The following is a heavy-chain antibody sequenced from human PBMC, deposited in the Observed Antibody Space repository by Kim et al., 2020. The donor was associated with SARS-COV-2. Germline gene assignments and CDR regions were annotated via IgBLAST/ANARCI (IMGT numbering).Heavy chain of an antibody. CDR3: ARHLFSGHPLWFGELLGV. CDR2: IYYSGST. J-gene: IGHJ4*02. CDR1: GGSISSSSYY. Sequence: SETLSLTCTVSGGSISSSSYYWGWIRQPPGKGLEWIGSIYYSGSTYYNPSLKSRVTISVDTSKNQFSLKLSSVTAADTAVYYCARHLFSGHPLWFGELLGVWGQGTLVTVSS. D-gene: IGHD3-10*01. V-gene: IGHV4-39*01.